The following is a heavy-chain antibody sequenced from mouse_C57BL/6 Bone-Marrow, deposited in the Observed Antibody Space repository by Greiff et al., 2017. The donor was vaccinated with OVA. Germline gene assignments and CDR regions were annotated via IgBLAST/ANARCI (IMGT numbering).Heavy chain of an antibody. CDR3: ARTPHYYCSSYDYAMDY. J-gene: IGHJ4*01. D-gene: IGHD1-1*01. V-gene: IGHV2-2*01. CDR2: IWNGRST. Sequence: QVQLQHSGPGLVQPSQSLSITCTVSGFSFTSYGVHWVRQSPGKGLEWLGVIWNGRSTDYNAAFISRLRISKDNSKSQVFFKMNSLQADDPAIYYCARTPHYYCSSYDYAMDYWGQGTSVTVSS. CDR1: GFSFTSYG.